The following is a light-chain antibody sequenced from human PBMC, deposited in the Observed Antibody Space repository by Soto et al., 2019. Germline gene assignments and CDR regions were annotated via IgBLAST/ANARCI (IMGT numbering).Light chain of an antibody. CDR2: DAS. CDR1: QSVSSY. J-gene: IGKJ1*01. CDR3: QQRSNWPWT. V-gene: IGKV3-11*01. Sequence: ELVLTQSPATLSLSPGERATLSCSASQSVSSYLAWYQQKPGQAPRLLIYDASSRATGIPARFSGSGSGTDFTLTISSLEPEDFAVYYCQQRSNWPWTFGQGTKVEIK.